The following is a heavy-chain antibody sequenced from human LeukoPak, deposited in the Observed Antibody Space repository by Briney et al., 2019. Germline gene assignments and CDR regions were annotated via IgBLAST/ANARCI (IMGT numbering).Heavy chain of an antibody. V-gene: IGHV1-46*01. CDR3: ARDSAEYYYDSSGYWNAFDI. CDR1: GYTFTSYY. CDR2: INPSGGST. Sequence: ASVKVSCKASGYTFTSYYMHWVRQAPGQGLEWMGIINPSGGSTSYAQKFQGRVTMTRDASTSTVCMELSSLRSEDTAVYYCARDSAEYYYDSSGYWNAFDIWGQGTMVTVSS. J-gene: IGHJ3*02. D-gene: IGHD3-22*01.